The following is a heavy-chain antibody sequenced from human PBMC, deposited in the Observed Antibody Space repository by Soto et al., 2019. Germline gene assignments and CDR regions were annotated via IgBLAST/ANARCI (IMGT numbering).Heavy chain of an antibody. CDR3: AIEPGVVVAAYAFDI. CDR1: VGSFSSYA. Sequence: SVNVYCTAFVGSFSSYAISWVRQAPGQGQEWIGGIIPIFGTANNAQKFNGRVTITAHKSTSEGNMKLRSLKNENTAVYYVAIEPGVVVAAYAFDIWGLATMVTVSS. V-gene: IGHV1-69*06. J-gene: IGHJ3*02. CDR2: IIPIFGTA. D-gene: IGHD2-15*01.